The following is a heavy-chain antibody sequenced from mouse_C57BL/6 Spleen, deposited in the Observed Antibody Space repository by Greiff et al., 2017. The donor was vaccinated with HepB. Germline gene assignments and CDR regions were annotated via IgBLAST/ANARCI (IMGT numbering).Heavy chain of an antibody. CDR2: IRNKANGYTT. CDR1: GFTFTDYY. CDR3: ARLTPYYAMDY. Sequence: EVKLMESGGGLVQPGGSLSLSCAASGFTFTDYYMSWVRQPPGKALEWLGFIRNKANGYTTEYSASVKGRFTISRDNSQSILYLQMNALRAEDSATYYCARLTPYYAMDYWGQGTSVTVSS. J-gene: IGHJ4*01. V-gene: IGHV7-3*01.